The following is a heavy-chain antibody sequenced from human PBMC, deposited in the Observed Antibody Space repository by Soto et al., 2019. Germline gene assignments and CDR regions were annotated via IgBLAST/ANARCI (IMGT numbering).Heavy chain of an antibody. CDR2: IWYDGSKK. CDR1: GFTFSSYG. CDR3: ARDAGFIAALDY. V-gene: IGHV3-33*01. J-gene: IGHJ4*02. D-gene: IGHD6-6*01. Sequence: QVQLVESGGGVVQPGRSLRLSCAASGFTFSSYGMHWVRQAPGKGLEWVAVIWYDGSKKYYADSVKGRFTISRDNSKNTLYLQMNSLRAEDTAVYYCARDAGFIAALDYWGQGTLVTVSS.